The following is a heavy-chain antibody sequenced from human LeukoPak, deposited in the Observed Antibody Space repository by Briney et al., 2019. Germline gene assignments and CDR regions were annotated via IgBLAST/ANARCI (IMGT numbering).Heavy chain of an antibody. CDR1: GGSISSYY. CDR3: ARDYYYDSSGYYPPEYFQH. CDR2: IYYSGST. J-gene: IGHJ1*01. D-gene: IGHD3-22*01. V-gene: IGHV4-39*07. Sequence: SETLSLTCTVSGGSISSYYWGWIRQPPGKGLEWIGSIYYSGSTYYNPSLKSRVTISVDTSKNQFSLKLSSVTAADTAVYYCARDYYYDSSGYYPPEYFQHWGQGTLVTVSS.